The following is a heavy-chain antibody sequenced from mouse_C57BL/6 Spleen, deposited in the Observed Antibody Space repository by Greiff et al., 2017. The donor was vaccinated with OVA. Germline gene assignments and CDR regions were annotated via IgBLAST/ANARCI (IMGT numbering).Heavy chain of an antibody. D-gene: IGHD1-1*01. CDR3: ARTPRFITTVRGDYYAMDY. Sequence: VQLQQSGPGLVQPSQSLSITCTVSGFSLTSYGVHWVRQSPGKGLEWLGVIWSGGSTDYNAAFISRLSISKDNSKSQVFFKMNSLQADDTAIYYCARTPRFITTVRGDYYAMDYWGQGTSVTVSS. CDR1: GFSLTSYG. V-gene: IGHV2-2*01. CDR2: IWSGGST. J-gene: IGHJ4*01.